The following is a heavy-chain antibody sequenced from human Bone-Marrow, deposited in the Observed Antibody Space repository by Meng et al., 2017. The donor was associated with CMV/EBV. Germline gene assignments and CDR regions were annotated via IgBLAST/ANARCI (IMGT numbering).Heavy chain of an antibody. J-gene: IGHJ4*02. Sequence: GGSLRLSCAASGFTVSSNYMSWVRQAPGKGLEWVSVIYSGGSSTYYADSVKGRFTISRDNSKNTLYLQMNSLRAEDTAVYYCAKSGMGSSGYSPYFFDYWGQGTLVTVSS. D-gene: IGHD3-22*01. CDR1: GFTVSSNY. CDR3: AKSGMGSSGYSPYFFDY. V-gene: IGHV3-23*03. CDR2: IYSGGSST.